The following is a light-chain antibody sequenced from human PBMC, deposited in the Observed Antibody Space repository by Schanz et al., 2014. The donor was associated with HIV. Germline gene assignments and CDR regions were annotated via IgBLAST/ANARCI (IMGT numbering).Light chain of an antibody. CDR1: QGISSA. Sequence: AIQLTQSPSSLSASVGDRVTITCRASQGISSALAWYQQKPGKAPNLLIYQASSLNIGVPSRFSGSGSGTEFTLTISSLQPDDFATYYCQQCVTYPYTFGQGTKLEI. CDR3: QQCVTYPYT. CDR2: QAS. J-gene: IGKJ2*01. V-gene: IGKV1-13*02.